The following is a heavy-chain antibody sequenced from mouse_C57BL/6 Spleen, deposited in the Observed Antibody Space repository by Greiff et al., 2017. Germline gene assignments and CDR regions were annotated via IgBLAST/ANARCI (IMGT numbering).Heavy chain of an antibody. CDR2: IYPGSGNT. Sequence: VQLQQSGAELVRPGASVKLSCKASGYTFTDYYINWVKQRPGQGLEWIARIYPGSGNTYYNEKFKGKATLTAEKSSSTAYMQLSSLTSEDSAVYFCARDGYYGSSTWFAYWGQGTLVTVSA. CDR3: ARDGYYGSSTWFAY. V-gene: IGHV1-76*01. CDR1: GYTFTDYY. J-gene: IGHJ3*01. D-gene: IGHD1-1*01.